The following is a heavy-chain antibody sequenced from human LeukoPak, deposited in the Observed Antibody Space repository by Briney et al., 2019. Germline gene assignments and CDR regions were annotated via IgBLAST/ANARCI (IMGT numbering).Heavy chain of an antibody. CDR2: IHYSGST. Sequence: SETLCLTCTVSGGSINNYYWHWIRQPPGKGLGWIGDIHYSGSTNYNPSLKSRVTISVDTSKNQFSLKLSSVTAADTAVYYCAGGYGSGSAYFDHWGQGTLVTVSS. CDR1: GGSINNYY. V-gene: IGHV4-59*01. J-gene: IGHJ4*02. CDR3: AGGYGSGSAYFDH. D-gene: IGHD3-10*01.